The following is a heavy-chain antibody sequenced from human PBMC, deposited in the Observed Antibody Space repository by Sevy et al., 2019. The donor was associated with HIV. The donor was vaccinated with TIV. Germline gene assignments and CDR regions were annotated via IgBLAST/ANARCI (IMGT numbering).Heavy chain of an antibody. CDR2: IHYTGTT. V-gene: IGHV4-59*01. J-gene: IGHJ5*02. CDR3: ARAPPVRSGDDSLNWFDP. D-gene: IGHD5-12*01. Sequence: SETLSLTCTVSGGSISAYHWSWIRQPPGKGLEYIGYIHYTGTTNYNPSLKSRVTISVDTSKNQFSLKLSSVTAADTALYDGARAPPVRSGDDSLNWFDPWGQGTLVTVSS. CDR1: GGSISAYH.